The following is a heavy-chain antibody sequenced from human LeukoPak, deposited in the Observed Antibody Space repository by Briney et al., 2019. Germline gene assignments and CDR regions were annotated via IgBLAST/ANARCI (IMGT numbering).Heavy chain of an antibody. CDR3: ARRVYGSGTLNYYYYMDV. V-gene: IGHV4-39*01. CDR2: IYYSGST. D-gene: IGHD3-10*01. J-gene: IGHJ6*03. Sequence: PSETLSLTCTVSGGSISSSSYYWGWIRQPPGKGLEWIGSIYYSGSTYYNPSLKSRVTISVDTSKNQFSLKLSSVTAADTAVYYCARRVYGSGTLNYYYYMDVWGKGTTATVSS. CDR1: GGSISSSSYY.